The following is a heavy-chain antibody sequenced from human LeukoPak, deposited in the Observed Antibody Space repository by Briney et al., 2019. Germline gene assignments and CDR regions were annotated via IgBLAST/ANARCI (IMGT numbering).Heavy chain of an antibody. J-gene: IGHJ6*03. CDR2: IIPIFGTE. Sequence: SVKVSRKASGSPLSSYANSWVPQAAGQGLEGMGGIIPIFGTENFAQKLQGRVTNNGEESTSTAYMELSSLRSEDTAVYYCARAIVVVPAADYYYYYMDVWGKGTTVTVSS. D-gene: IGHD2-2*01. CDR1: GSPLSSYA. V-gene: IGHV1-69*01. CDR3: ARAIVVVPAADYYYYYMDV.